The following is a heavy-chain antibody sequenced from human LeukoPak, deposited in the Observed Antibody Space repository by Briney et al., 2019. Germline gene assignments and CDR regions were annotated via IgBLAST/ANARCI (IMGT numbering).Heavy chain of an antibody. CDR1: GGSISSSSYY. D-gene: IGHD1-26*01. Sequence: SETLSLTCTVSGGSISSSSYYWGWIRQPPGKGLEWIGSIYYSGSTYYNPSLKSRVTISVDTSKNQFSLKLSSVTAADAAVYYCARDQGSRVGAQNYFDYWGQGTLVTVSS. V-gene: IGHV4-39*07. J-gene: IGHJ4*02. CDR3: ARDQGSRVGAQNYFDY. CDR2: IYYSGST.